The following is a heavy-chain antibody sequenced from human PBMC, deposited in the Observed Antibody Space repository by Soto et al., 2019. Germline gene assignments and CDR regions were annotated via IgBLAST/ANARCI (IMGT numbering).Heavy chain of an antibody. J-gene: IGHJ3*02. D-gene: IGHD2-2*01. Sequence: EVQLVESGGGLVKPGGSLRLSCAASGFTFSSYSMNWVRQAPGKGLEWVSSISSSSSYIYYADSVKGRFTISRDNAKNSLYLQMNSLRAEDTAVYYCARTHASSDASDIWGQGTMVTVSS. V-gene: IGHV3-21*01. CDR3: ARTHASSDASDI. CDR2: ISSSSSYI. CDR1: GFTFSSYS.